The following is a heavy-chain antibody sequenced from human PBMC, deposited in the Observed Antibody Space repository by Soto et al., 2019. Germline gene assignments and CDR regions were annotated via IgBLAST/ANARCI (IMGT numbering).Heavy chain of an antibody. CDR1: GYNFAGYW. J-gene: IGHJ4*02. CDR3: ARGGVSTRTFDY. V-gene: IGHV5-51*01. CDR2: IYPSDSDT. Sequence: GESLKISCKGSGYNFAGYWIAWVCQMPGKGLELMGIIYPSDSDTRYRPSFQGQVTISADKSISSAYLQWSSLRASDTAMYYCARGGVSTRTFDYWGQGTPVTVSS. D-gene: IGHD3-3*01.